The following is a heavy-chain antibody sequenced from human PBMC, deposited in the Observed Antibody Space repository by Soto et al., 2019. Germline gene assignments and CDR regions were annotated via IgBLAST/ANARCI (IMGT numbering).Heavy chain of an antibody. CDR1: GGSISSSSYY. CDR2: IYYSGST. CDR3: ARPTMVRGVNYYGMDV. J-gene: IGHJ6*02. V-gene: IGHV4-39*07. D-gene: IGHD3-10*01. Sequence: PSETLSLTCTVSGGSISSSSYYWGWIRQPPGKGLEWIGSIYYSGSTYYNPSLKSRVTISVDRSKNQFSLKLSSVTAADTAVYYCARPTMVRGVNYYGMDVWGQGTTVTSP.